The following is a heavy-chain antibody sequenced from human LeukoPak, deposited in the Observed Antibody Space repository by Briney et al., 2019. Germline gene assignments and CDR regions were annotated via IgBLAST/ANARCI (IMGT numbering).Heavy chain of an antibody. CDR3: VRDGEGVAISVNYWFAP. CDR2: FDPEDGET. V-gene: IGHV1-24*01. CDR1: GYTLTELS. D-gene: IGHD3-10*01. Sequence: ASVKVSCKVSGYTLTELSLHWVRQAPGKGLECMGGFDPEDGETIYAQKFQGRVTMPRDTSISTAYMELRSLTSEDTAVYYCVRDGEGVAISVNYWFAPWGQGTLVTVSS. J-gene: IGHJ5*02.